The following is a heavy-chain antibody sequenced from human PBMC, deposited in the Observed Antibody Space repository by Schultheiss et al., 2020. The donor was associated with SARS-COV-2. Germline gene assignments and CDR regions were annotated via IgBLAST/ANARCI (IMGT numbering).Heavy chain of an antibody. V-gene: IGHV4-34*01. D-gene: IGHD1-26*01. CDR3: VRWGYDS. Sequence: SETLSLTCAVYGGSFSGYYWSWIRQPPGKGLEWIGEINHSGSTNYNPSLKSRVTISVDTSKNQFSLKLSSVTAADTAVYYCVRWGYDSWGQGTLVTVSS. CDR2: INHSGST. J-gene: IGHJ4*02. CDR1: GGSFSGYY.